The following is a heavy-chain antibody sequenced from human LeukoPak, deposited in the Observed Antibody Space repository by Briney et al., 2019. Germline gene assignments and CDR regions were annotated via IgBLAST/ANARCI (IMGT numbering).Heavy chain of an antibody. CDR2: INTNTGNP. D-gene: IGHD3-22*01. CDR1: GYTFTSYA. J-gene: IGHJ4*02. V-gene: IGHV7-4-1*02. CDR3: ASEIDYYDSSGYRLST. Sequence: ASVKVSCKASGYTFTSYAMNWVRQAPGQGLEWMGWINTNTGNPTYAQGFTGRFVFSLDTSVSTAYLQISSLKAEDTAVYYCASEIDYYDSSGYRLSTWGQGTLVTVSS.